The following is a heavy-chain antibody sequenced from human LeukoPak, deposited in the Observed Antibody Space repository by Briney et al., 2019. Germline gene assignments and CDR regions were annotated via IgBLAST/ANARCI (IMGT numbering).Heavy chain of an antibody. CDR2: INYSGST. V-gene: IGHV4-59*01. CDR3: ARGPPGGQFDP. D-gene: IGHD3-16*01. J-gene: IGHJ5*02. Sequence: PSETLSLTCTVSGGXISSYYCSWIRQPPGKGLEWIGDINYSGSTNYNPSLKSRVTISADTSKNQFSLKLSCVTAADPAIYYCARGPPGGQFDPWGQGTLVTVSS. CDR1: GGXISSYY.